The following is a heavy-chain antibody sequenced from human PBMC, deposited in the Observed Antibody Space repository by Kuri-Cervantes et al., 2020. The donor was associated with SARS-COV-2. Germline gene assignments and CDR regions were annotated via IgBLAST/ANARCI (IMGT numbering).Heavy chain of an antibody. Sequence: LSLSCAASGFTFDDYAMHWVRQAPGKGLEWVSGISWNSGSIGYADSVKGRFTISRDNAKNTLYLQMNSLRAEDTAVYYCAREGYYYDSTEANREGINAFDIWGQGTMVTVSS. CDR2: ISWNSGSI. J-gene: IGHJ3*02. V-gene: IGHV3-9*01. D-gene: IGHD3-22*01. CDR3: AREGYYYDSTEANREGINAFDI. CDR1: GFTFDDYA.